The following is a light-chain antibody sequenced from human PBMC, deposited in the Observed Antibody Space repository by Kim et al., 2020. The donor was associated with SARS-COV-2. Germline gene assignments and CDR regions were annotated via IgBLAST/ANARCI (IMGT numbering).Light chain of an antibody. J-gene: IGLJ3*02. Sequence: GQSITIPCTGTSSDVGTYKHVSWYQQHPGKAPKLLIYDVTERPSGVSNRFSGFKSGNTASLTISGLQAEDEDEYFCCAHAGSFSWVFGGGTQLTVL. CDR1: SSDVGTYKH. CDR2: DVT. CDR3: CAHAGSFSWV. V-gene: IGLV2-23*02.